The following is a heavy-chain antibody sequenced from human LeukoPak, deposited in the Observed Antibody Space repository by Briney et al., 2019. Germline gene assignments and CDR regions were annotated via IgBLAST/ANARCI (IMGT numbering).Heavy chain of an antibody. CDR1: GFTFSSYA. CDR2: ISYDGSNK. J-gene: IGHJ4*02. V-gene: IGHV3-30-3*01. CDR3: ARGSGSPIDY. Sequence: PGGSLRLSCAASGFTFSSYAMHWVRQAPGKGLEWVAVISYDGSNKYYADSVKGRFTISRDNSKNTLYLQMNSLRAEDTAVYYCARGSGSPIDYWGQGTLVTVSS. D-gene: IGHD5-12*01.